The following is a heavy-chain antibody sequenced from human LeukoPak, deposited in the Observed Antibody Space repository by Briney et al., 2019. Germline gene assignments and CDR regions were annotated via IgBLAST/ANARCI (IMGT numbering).Heavy chain of an antibody. V-gene: IGHV1-2*02. J-gene: IGHJ4*02. Sequence: ASMKVSCKASGYTFSDYYMHWVRQAPGQGLEWMGWINPNSGGTNYAQKFQGRVTMTRNTSITTAYMELSSLRSDDTAVYYCARGVPYSYDSRGFVRWLNYWGQGTLVTVSS. D-gene: IGHD3-22*01. CDR1: GYTFSDYY. CDR2: INPNSGGT. CDR3: ARGVPYSYDSRGFVRWLNY.